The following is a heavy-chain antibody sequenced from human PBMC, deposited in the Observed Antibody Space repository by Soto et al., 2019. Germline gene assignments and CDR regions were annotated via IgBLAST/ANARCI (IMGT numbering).Heavy chain of an antibody. V-gene: IGHV1-2*04. CDR2: INPNSGGT. Sequence: ASVTVSCKASGYTFTGYYIHWVRQAPGQGLEWMGWINPNSGGTNYAQKFQGWVTMTRDTSISTAYMELSRLRSDDTAVYYCARAGEYYYDSSGFLDYWGQGTLVTVS. CDR1: GYTFTGYY. CDR3: ARAGEYYYDSSGFLDY. D-gene: IGHD3-22*01. J-gene: IGHJ4*02.